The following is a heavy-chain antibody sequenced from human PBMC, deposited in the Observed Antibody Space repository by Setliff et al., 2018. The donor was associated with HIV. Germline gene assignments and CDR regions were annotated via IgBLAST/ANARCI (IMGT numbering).Heavy chain of an antibody. D-gene: IGHD2-15*01. V-gene: IGHV1-46*01. Sequence: ASRKVSCKASGYTFTSYYMHWVRQAPGQGLEWMGIINPSGGSTSYAQKFQGRVTMTRDTSTSTVYMELSSLRSEDTAVYYCARDRQVVVVAATGYYYYYMDVWGKGTTVTVSS. CDR1: GYTFTSYY. CDR3: ARDRQVVVVAATGYYYYYMDV. CDR2: INPSGGST. J-gene: IGHJ6*03.